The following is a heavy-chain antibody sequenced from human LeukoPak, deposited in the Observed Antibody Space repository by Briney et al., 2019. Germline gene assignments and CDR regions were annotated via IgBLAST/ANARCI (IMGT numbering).Heavy chain of an antibody. Sequence: ASVKVSCKASGYTFTSYAMHWVRQAPGQRLEWMGWINAGNGNTKYSQKFQGRVTITRDTSASTAYMELSSLRSEDTAVYYYARDPYYYDSSGYYRLWYFDYWGQGTLVTVSS. CDR1: GYTFTSYA. D-gene: IGHD3-22*01. J-gene: IGHJ4*02. V-gene: IGHV1-3*01. CDR2: INAGNGNT. CDR3: ARDPYYYDSSGYYRLWYFDY.